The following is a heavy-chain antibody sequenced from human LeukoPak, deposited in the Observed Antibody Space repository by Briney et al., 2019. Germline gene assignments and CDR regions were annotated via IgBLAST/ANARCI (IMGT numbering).Heavy chain of an antibody. CDR3: ASHTVPYGSGIATLDY. D-gene: IGHD3-10*01. CDR2: IIPIFGTA. V-gene: IGHV1-69*13. Sequence: GASVKVSCKASGGTFSSYAISWVRQAPGQGLEWMGGIIPIFGTANYAQKFQGRVTITADESTSTAYMELSSLRSEDTAVYYCASHTVPYGSGIATLDYWGQGTLVTVSS. J-gene: IGHJ4*02. CDR1: GGTFSSYA.